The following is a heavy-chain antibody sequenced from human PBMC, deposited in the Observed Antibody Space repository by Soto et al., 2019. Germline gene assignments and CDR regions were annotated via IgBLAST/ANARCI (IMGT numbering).Heavy chain of an antibody. D-gene: IGHD6-19*01. CDR2: ISGSGGST. V-gene: IGHV3-23*01. J-gene: IGHJ3*02. Sequence: GGSLRLSCAASGFTFSSYAMSWVRQAPGKGLEWVSAISGSGGSTYYADSVKGRFTISRDNSKNTLYLQMNSLRAEDTAVYYCAKDRLAVTNPMGAFDIWGQGTMVTVSS. CDR3: AKDRLAVTNPMGAFDI. CDR1: GFTFSSYA.